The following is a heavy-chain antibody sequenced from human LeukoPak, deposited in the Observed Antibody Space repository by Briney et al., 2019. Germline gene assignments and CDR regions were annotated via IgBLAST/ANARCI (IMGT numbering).Heavy chain of an antibody. V-gene: IGHV3-33*01. D-gene: IGHD6-13*01. CDR3: ARGGGIAAAGTPHFDY. J-gene: IGHJ4*02. Sequence: GGSLRLSCAASGFTFSSYGMHWDRQAPGKGLEWVAVIWYDGSNKYYADSVKGRFTISRDNSKNTLYLQMNSLRAEDTAVYYCARGGGIAAAGTPHFDYWGQGTLVTVSS. CDR2: IWYDGSNK. CDR1: GFTFSSYG.